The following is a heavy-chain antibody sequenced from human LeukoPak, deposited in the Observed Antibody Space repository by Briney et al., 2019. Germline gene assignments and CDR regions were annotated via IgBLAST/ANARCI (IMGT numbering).Heavy chain of an antibody. CDR2: IYYSGDT. CDR3: ARVRGYSGYDVLYFFDY. V-gene: IGHV4-30-4*08. Sequence: SETLSLTCTVSGGSMSSGDYYWSWIRQPPGKGLEWIGYIYYSGDTYYNPSLERRVTISVDTSKNQFSLKLNSVTAADTAVYYRARVRGYSGYDVLYFFDYWGQGTLATVSS. D-gene: IGHD5-12*01. CDR1: GGSMSSGDYY. J-gene: IGHJ4*02.